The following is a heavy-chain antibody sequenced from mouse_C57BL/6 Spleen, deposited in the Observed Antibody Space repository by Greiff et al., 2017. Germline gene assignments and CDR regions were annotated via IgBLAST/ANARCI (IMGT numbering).Heavy chain of an antibody. CDR2: IYPGDGDT. J-gene: IGHJ2*01. CDR3: ARVGDYDDFDY. Sequence: QVQLKESGPELVKPGASVKISCKASGYAFSSSWMNWVKQRPGKGLEWIGRIYPGDGDTNYNGKFKGKATLTADKSSSTAYMQLSSLTSEDSAVYFCARVGDYDDFDYWGQGTTLTVSS. V-gene: IGHV1-82*01. D-gene: IGHD2-4*01. CDR1: GYAFSSSW.